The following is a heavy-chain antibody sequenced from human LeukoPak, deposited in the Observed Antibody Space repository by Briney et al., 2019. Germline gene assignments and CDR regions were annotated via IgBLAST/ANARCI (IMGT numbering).Heavy chain of an antibody. Sequence: GASVKVSCKASGFTFTSSAVQWVRQARGQRLEWIGWIVVGSGNTNYAQKFQERVTITRDMSTSTAYMELSSLRSEDTVVYYCAADSEGAVYFDYWGQGTLVTVSS. CDR1: GFTFTSSA. CDR2: IVVGSGNT. CDR3: AADSEGAVYFDY. J-gene: IGHJ4*02. D-gene: IGHD1-26*01. V-gene: IGHV1-58*01.